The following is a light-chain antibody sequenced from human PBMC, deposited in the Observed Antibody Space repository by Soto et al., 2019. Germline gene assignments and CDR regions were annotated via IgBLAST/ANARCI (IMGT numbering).Light chain of an antibody. Sequence: QSALTQPASVSGSPGQSITISCTGTNSDVGAYNYVSWYQQHPGKAPKLMIYGVSDRPSGVSNRFSGSKSGNTASLTISGLQAEDEADYSCSSYTSNSPPVLFGGGTQLTVL. V-gene: IGLV2-14*01. CDR2: GVS. CDR3: SSYTSNSPPVL. CDR1: NSDVGAYNY. J-gene: IGLJ2*01.